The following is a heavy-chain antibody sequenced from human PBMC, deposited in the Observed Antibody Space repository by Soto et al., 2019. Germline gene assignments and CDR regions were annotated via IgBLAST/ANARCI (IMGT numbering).Heavy chain of an antibody. CDR3: ARRYSGYGDY. V-gene: IGHV4-4*02. Sequence: PSETLSLTCAVSGDSISSSKWWSWVRQPAGKGLEWIGEIYHSGSTNYNPSLKSRVIISVDKSKNQFSLKLSSVTAADTAVYYCARRYSGYGDYWGQGTLVTVS. CDR2: IYHSGST. D-gene: IGHD5-12*01. CDR1: GDSISSSKW. J-gene: IGHJ4*02.